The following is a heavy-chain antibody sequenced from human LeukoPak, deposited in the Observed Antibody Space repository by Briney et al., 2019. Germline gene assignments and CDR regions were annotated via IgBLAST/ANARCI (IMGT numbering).Heavy chain of an antibody. CDR1: GGSISNNY. CDR2: IYYSGST. J-gene: IGHJ2*01. CDR3: ARRRIAAPETRYWYFDL. D-gene: IGHD6-13*01. V-gene: IGHV4-59*01. Sequence: SETLSLTCIVSGGSISNNYWSWIRQPPGKGLEWIGYIYYSGSTNHNPSLKSRVNISVDTSKNQFSLNLSSVTAADTGVYYCARRRIAAPETRYWYFDLWGRGTPVTVSS.